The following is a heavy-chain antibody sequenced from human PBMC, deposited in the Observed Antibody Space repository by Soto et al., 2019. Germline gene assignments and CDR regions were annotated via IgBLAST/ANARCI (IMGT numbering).Heavy chain of an antibody. V-gene: IGHV5-51*01. CDR3: ARQRIAAAQPPSYYYYGMDV. CDR2: IYPGDSDT. D-gene: IGHD6-13*01. Sequence: GESLKISCKGSGYSFTSYWIGWVRQMPGKGLEWMGIIYPGDSDTRYSPSFQGQVTISADKSISTAYLQWSSLRASDTAMYYCARQRIAAAQPPSYYYYGMDVWGQGTTVTVSS. CDR1: GYSFTSYW. J-gene: IGHJ6*02.